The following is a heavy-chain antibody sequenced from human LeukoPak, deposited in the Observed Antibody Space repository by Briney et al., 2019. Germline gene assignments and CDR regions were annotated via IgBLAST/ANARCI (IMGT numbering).Heavy chain of an antibody. CDR3: AKDIGQLGPFYYYGMDV. CDR2: ISWNSGSI. D-gene: IGHD6-6*01. CDR1: GFTFDDYA. J-gene: IGHJ6*02. V-gene: IGHV3-9*01. Sequence: PGGSLRLSCAASGFTFDDYAMHWVRQAPGKGLEWVSGISWNSGSIGYADSVKGRFTISRDNAKNSLYLQMNSLRAEDTALYYCAKDIGQLGPFYYYGMDVWGQGTTVTVSS.